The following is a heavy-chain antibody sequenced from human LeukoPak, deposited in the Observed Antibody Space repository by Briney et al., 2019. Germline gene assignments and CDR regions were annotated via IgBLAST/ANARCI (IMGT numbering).Heavy chain of an antibody. J-gene: IGHJ4*02. Sequence: RGTLRLSCAASVFTFISYVMSWVRQAPGKELEWVSAISCSGCSTYYADSMKGRFTISRDNSKNTLYLQMNSLRAEDTAVYYCAKLLYYYDSSQPYWGQGTLVTVSS. CDR1: VFTFISYV. CDR3: AKLLYYYDSSQPY. CDR2: ISCSGCST. D-gene: IGHD3-22*01. V-gene: IGHV3-23*01.